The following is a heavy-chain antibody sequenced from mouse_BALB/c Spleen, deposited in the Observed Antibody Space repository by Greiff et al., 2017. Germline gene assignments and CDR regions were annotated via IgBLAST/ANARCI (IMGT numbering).Heavy chain of an antibody. CDR1: GFTFSSFG. V-gene: IGHV5-17*02. CDR3: ARGGGYYGSSGYFDY. Sequence: EVKLVESGGGLVQPGGSRKLSCAASGFTFSSFGMHWVRQAPEKGLEWVAYISSGSSTIYYADTVKGRFTISRDNPKNTLFLQMTSLRSEDTAMYYCARGGGYYGSSGYFDYWGQGTTLTVSS. CDR2: ISSGSSTI. D-gene: IGHD1-1*01. J-gene: IGHJ2*01.